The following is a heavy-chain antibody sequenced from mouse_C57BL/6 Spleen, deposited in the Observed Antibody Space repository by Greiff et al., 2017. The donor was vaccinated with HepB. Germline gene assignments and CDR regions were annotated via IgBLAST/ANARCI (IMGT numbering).Heavy chain of an antibody. Sequence: DVKLVESEGGLVQPGRSMKLSCTASGFTFSDYYMAWVRQVPEKGLEWVANINYDGSSTYYLDSLKSRFIISRDNAKNILYLQMSSLKSEDTATYYCARAGRGGYYFDYWGQGTTLTVSS. CDR3: ARAGRGGYYFDY. CDR1: GFTFSDYY. J-gene: IGHJ2*01. V-gene: IGHV5-16*01. CDR2: INYDGSST.